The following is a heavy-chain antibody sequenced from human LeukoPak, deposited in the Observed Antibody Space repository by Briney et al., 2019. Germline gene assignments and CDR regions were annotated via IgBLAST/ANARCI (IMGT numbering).Heavy chain of an antibody. D-gene: IGHD2-2*01. V-gene: IGHV1-69*01. CDR2: IIPIFGTA. CDR1: GGTFSSYA. J-gene: IGHJ3*02. CDR3: ARGGDGPEYLLLSEAFVI. Sequence: SVKVSCKASGGTFSSYAISWVRQAPGQGLEWMGGIIPIFGTAYYAQKFQGRVTITADESTSTAYMELSSLRSEDTAVYYCARGGDGPEYLLLSEAFVIGGRGPRVPVSS.